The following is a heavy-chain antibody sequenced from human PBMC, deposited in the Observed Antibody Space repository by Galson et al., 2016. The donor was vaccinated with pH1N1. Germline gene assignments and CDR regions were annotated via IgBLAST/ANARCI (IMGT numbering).Heavy chain of an antibody. J-gene: IGHJ4*02. V-gene: IGHV2-5*02. CDR3: ARNDYADYLGGLHY. CDR2: IYWAHDK. D-gene: IGHD4-17*01. CDR1: GFSLSTSGVG. Sequence: PALVKPTQPLTLTCTFSGFSLSTSGVGVGWIRQPPGKALEWLALIYWAHDKRYSTSLKSSLTITKDTSKNQVVLTMTNMDPVDPATYYGARNDYADYLGGLHYWGQGTLVTVSS.